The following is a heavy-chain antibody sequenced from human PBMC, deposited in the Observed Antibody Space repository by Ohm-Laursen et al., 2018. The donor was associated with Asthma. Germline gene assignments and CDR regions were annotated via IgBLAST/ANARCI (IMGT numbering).Heavy chain of an antibody. D-gene: IGHD1-26*01. V-gene: IGHV1-2*04. Sequence: SSVKVSCKASGYTFTGYYMHWVRQAPGQGLEWMGWINPDSGGTNYAQKFQGWVTMTRDTSISTAYMELSRLRSDDSAVYYCARAVLVGATYAFDIWGQGTMVTVSS. CDR2: INPDSGGT. CDR3: ARAVLVGATYAFDI. J-gene: IGHJ3*02. CDR1: GYTFTGYY.